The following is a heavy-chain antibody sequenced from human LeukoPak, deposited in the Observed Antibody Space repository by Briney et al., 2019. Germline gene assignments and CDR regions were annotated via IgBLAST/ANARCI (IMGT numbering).Heavy chain of an antibody. Sequence: GGSLRLSCAASGFTFSSYWMHWVRQAPGKGLVWVSRINTDGSSTSYADSVKGRFTISRDNAKNTLYLQMNSLRAEDTAVYYCAKDRRKDNGWYREWALDYWGQGTLVTVSS. CDR2: INTDGSST. CDR1: GFTFSSYW. CDR3: AKDRRKDNGWYREWALDY. J-gene: IGHJ4*02. D-gene: IGHD6-19*01. V-gene: IGHV3-74*01.